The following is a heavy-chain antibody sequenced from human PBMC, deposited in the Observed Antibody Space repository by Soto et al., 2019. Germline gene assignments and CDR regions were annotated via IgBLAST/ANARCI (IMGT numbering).Heavy chain of an antibody. J-gene: IGHJ5*02. CDR3: VRGKDQYNTLTYSYYDQ. V-gene: IGHV3-74*01. Sequence: EVQLVESGGGLVQPGGSLRLSCAGSGFTCSRYWMHCVRQAPGEGLMWVSRINSDGSMTSYADSVKGRFTISRDNAKNTVYLHMNSLRAEDTARYYCVRGKDQYNTLTYSYYDQWGQGTLVTVSS. CDR1: GFTCSRYW. D-gene: IGHD4-4*01. CDR2: INSDGSMT.